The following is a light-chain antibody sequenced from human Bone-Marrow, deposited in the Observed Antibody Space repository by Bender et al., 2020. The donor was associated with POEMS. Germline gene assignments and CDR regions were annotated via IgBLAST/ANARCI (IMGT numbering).Light chain of an antibody. J-gene: IGLJ2*01. CDR2: SSH. V-gene: IGLV1-44*01. CDR1: SSNIGAHA. CDR3: QAWDSSVV. Sequence: QSVLTQPPSASGTPGQRVTISCSGGSSNIGAHAVNWYQHLPGTAPKLLIYSSHRRPSEVPDRFSGSRSGTSASLAISGTQSLDEADYYCQAWDSSVVFGGGTKLTVL.